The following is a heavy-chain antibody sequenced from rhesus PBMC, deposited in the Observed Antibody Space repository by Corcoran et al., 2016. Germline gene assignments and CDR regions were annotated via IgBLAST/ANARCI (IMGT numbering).Heavy chain of an antibody. Sequence: QVQLQESGPGLVKPSETLSLTCAVSGGSISSNYWSWILQSPGKGLECIGDIYGGSGSTSYNPSLKSRVTISTDTSKNQFSLKLSSVTAADTAVYYCTRPDSWGQGVLVTVSS. J-gene: IGHJ4*01. CDR1: GGSISSNY. V-gene: IGHV4-147*01. CDR2: IYGGSGST. CDR3: TRPDS.